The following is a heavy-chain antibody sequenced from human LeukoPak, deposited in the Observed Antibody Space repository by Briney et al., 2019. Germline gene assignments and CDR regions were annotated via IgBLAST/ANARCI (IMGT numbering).Heavy chain of an antibody. J-gene: IGHJ4*02. V-gene: IGHV3-7*01. D-gene: IGHD4-11*01. Sequence: GGSLRLSCAASGFNLSRYWMSWVREAPGKGVEWVANIKQDGSDKYYVDSVKGRFTITKDNDKNSLYLQMNNLRSEDTGVYYCAREDHSKYEYWGQGTLVTVSS. CDR3: AREDHSKYEY. CDR2: IKQDGSDK. CDR1: GFNLSRYW.